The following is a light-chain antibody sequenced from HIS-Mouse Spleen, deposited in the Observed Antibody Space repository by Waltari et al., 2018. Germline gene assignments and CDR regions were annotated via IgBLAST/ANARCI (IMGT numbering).Light chain of an antibody. J-gene: IGLJ2*01. CDR2: KDS. CDR1: ALPKQY. V-gene: IGLV3-25*03. Sequence: SYELTQPPSVSVSPGQTARITCPGDALPKQYAYWYQQKQGQAPVLVIYKDSERPSGIPGRFSGSSSGTTVTLTISGVQAEDEADYYCQSADSSGTYVVFGGGTKLTVL. CDR3: QSADSSGTYVV.